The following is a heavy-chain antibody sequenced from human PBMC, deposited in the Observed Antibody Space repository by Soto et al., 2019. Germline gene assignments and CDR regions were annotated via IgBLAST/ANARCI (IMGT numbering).Heavy chain of an antibody. CDR1: GFTFSSYA. V-gene: IGHV3-30-3*01. D-gene: IGHD1-26*01. CDR3: ASPEPLQVGATAFDI. CDR2: ISYDGSNK. J-gene: IGHJ3*02. Sequence: QVQLVESGGGVVQPGRSLRLSCAASGFTFSSYAMHWVRQAPGKGLEWVAVISYDGSNKYYADSVKGRFTISRDNSKNTVYLQMNSLRAEDTAVYYCASPEPLQVGATAFDIWGQGTMVTFSS.